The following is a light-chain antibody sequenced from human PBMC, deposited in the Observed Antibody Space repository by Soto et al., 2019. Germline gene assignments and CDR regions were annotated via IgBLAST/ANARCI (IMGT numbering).Light chain of an antibody. CDR2: AAT. J-gene: IGKJ2*01. CDR1: ESVNTY. CDR3: QQSHNTPYT. Sequence: DIQMTQSPSSLSASVGDRVTITCRASESVNTYLNWYQKRQGKAPKLLIYAATSLQSGVPPRFSGSGSGTDFNLTISGLQPEDSAPYYCQQSHNTPYTFGLGTMLEVK. V-gene: IGKV1-39*01.